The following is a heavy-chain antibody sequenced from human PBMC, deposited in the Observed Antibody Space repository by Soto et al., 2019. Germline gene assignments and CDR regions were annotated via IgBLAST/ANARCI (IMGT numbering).Heavy chain of an antibody. CDR1: GDSVSSNSAA. J-gene: IGHJ5*02. CDR3: ASQVIARYSSRMYWFDP. Sequence: PSQTLSLTCAISGDSVSSNSAAWNWIRQSPSRGLEWLGRTYYRSKWYNDYAVSVKSRITINPDTSENQFSLQLNSVTPEDTAVYYCASQVIARYSSRMYWFDPWGQGTLVTVSS. D-gene: IGHD6-13*01. CDR2: TYYRSKWYN. V-gene: IGHV6-1*01.